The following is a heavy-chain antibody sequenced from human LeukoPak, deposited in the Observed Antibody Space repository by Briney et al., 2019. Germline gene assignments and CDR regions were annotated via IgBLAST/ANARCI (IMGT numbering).Heavy chain of an antibody. CDR1: GGSITGSSYY. Sequence: SSETLSLTCTISGGSITGSSYYWGWIRQSPGKGLVWIGNIYYSGSTYYNSSLKSRVTISIDTSKNHFSLRLTSVTASDTAVYFCTRGSYDVLTGRSTLGEYWGQGTLVAVSS. D-gene: IGHD3-9*01. V-gene: IGHV4-39*02. CDR2: IYYSGST. J-gene: IGHJ4*02. CDR3: TRGSYDVLTGRSTLGEY.